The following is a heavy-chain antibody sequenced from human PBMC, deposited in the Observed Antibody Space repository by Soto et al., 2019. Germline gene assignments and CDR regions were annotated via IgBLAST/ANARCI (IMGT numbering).Heavy chain of an antibody. CDR3: AKDRKSGSGWYWDY. V-gene: IGHV3-23*01. D-gene: IGHD6-19*01. CDR2: ISGSGTSK. Sequence: PEGSLRLSCAASGFTFSNFAMSWVRQAPGKGLEWVSAISGSGTSKYDADSVKGRFSISRDNSKNTLYLQMNSLRAEDTAVYYCAKDRKSGSGWYWDYWGQGTLVTVSS. J-gene: IGHJ4*02. CDR1: GFTFSNFA.